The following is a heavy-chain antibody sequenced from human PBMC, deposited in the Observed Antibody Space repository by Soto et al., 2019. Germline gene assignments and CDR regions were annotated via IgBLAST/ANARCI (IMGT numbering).Heavy chain of an antibody. Sequence: ASVKVSCKASGYTFTGYYMHWVRQAPGQGLEWMGWINPNSGGTNYAQKFQGWVTMTRDTSISTAYMELSRLRSDDTAVYYCARDSNYGDDPHYYYYYGMDVWGQGTTVTVSS. CDR3: ARDSNYGDDPHYYYYYGMDV. D-gene: IGHD4-17*01. CDR2: INPNSGGT. CDR1: GYTFTGYY. V-gene: IGHV1-2*04. J-gene: IGHJ6*02.